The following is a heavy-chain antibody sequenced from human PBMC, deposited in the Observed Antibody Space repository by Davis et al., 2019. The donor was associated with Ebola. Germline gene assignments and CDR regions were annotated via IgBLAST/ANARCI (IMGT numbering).Heavy chain of an antibody. J-gene: IGHJ4*02. Sequence: SVKVSCKTSGDTFRRHGISWVRQAPGQGLEWLGGVIPILGITNRSQKFRGRLTITADESTTTVYMELNSLRFEDTAVYYCARGGTDYSGSGNDYNSIDYFEYWGQGTLVTVSS. CDR1: GDTFRRHG. CDR2: VIPILGIT. V-gene: IGHV1-69*10. CDR3: ARGGTDYSGSGNDYNSIDYFEY. D-gene: IGHD3-10*01.